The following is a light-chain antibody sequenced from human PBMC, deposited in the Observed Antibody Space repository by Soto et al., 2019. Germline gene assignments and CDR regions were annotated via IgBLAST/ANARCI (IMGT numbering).Light chain of an antibody. Sequence: QSALTQPASVSGSPGQSITISCTGTSSDVGGYNYVSWYQQHPGKAPKLMIYDVSNRPSAVSNRFSGSKPGDTASLTISGLQAEDEADYYCSSYTSSSTLVVFGGGTKLTVL. CDR1: SSDVGGYNY. CDR3: SSYTSSSTLVV. J-gene: IGLJ2*01. CDR2: DVS. V-gene: IGLV2-14*01.